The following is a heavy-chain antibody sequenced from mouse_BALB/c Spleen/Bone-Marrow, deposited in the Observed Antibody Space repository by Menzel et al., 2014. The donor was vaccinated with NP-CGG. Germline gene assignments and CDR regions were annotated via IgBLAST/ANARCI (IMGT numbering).Heavy chain of an antibody. D-gene: IGHD3-2*02. CDR3: TRRPLQANSYFDC. J-gene: IGHJ2*01. CDR1: GFTFNNYG. CDR2: ISSGGSST. V-gene: IGHV5-6*01. Sequence: EVQGVESGGGLVKSGGSLKLSCAASGFTFNNYGMSWVRQTPEKRLEWVATISSGGSSTYYPASVKGRFTISRDNAKSTLYLQMSSLNSEDTAMYYCTRRPLQANSYFDCWGQGTTLTVSS.